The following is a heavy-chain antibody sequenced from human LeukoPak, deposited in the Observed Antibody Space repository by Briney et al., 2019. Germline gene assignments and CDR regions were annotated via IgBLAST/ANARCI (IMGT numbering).Heavy chain of an antibody. CDR3: ARSYYGSGSYYSFLY. Sequence: SETLSLTCTVSGGSISTYYWSWIRQPPGKGLEWIGYIYYTGSTNYNPSLKSRVTISIDTSNNQFSLKVSSVTAADTAVYYCARSYYGSGSYYSFLYRGQGTLVTVSS. J-gene: IGHJ4*02. D-gene: IGHD3-10*01. CDR2: IYYTGST. V-gene: IGHV4-59*01. CDR1: GGSISTYY.